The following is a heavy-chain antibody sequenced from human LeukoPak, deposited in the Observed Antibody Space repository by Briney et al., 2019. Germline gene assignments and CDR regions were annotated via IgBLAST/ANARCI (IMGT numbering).Heavy chain of an antibody. CDR2: IYSSGST. CDR1: GDSISSGTYY. J-gene: IGHJ3*02. CDR3: ARGPTRAIGFDI. V-gene: IGHV4-61*02. Sequence: TSETLSLTCSVSGDSISSGTYYWSWVRQPAGKGLEWIGRIYSSGSTNYNPSLKSRVALSVDTSKNQFSLKLSSVTAADRAVYYCARGPTRAIGFDIWGQGTTVTVS.